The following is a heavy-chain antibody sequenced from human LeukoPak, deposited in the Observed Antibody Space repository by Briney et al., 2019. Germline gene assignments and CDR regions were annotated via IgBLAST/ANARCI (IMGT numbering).Heavy chain of an antibody. CDR2: ISYDGTNE. D-gene: IGHD6-19*01. Sequence: HPGGSLRLSCAASGFTFSDYNMNWVRQAPGKGLEWVAVISYDGTNEYYGDSVKGRFTISRDNSKNTLYLQVDSLRTEDTAIYYCAKVRWDNSGWYYLDSWGQGTLVTVSS. V-gene: IGHV3-30*18. CDR3: AKVRWDNSGWYYLDS. CDR1: GFTFSDYN. J-gene: IGHJ4*02.